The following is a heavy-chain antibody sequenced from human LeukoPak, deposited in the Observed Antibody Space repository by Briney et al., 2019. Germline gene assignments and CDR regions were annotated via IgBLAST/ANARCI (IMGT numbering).Heavy chain of an antibody. Sequence: ASVKVSCKVSGYTLTELSMHWVRQAPGKGLEWMGGFDPEDGETIYAQKFQGRVTMTEATSTDTAYMELSSLRSEDTAVYYCATDPYGSGSYYRWSYMDVWGKGTTVTVSS. CDR1: GYTLTELS. J-gene: IGHJ6*03. D-gene: IGHD3-10*01. CDR2: FDPEDGET. V-gene: IGHV1-24*01. CDR3: ATDPYGSGSYYRWSYMDV.